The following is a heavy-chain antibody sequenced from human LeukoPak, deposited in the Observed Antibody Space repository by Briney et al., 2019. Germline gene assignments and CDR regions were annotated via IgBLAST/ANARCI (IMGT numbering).Heavy chain of an antibody. V-gene: IGHV4-31*03. CDR1: RGSISSGGYY. Sequence: SETLSLSCTVSRGSISSGGYYSSWIRKHPGKGLDWIGYIYYSGSTYYNPSLKSRVTISVDTSKNQFSLKLSSVTAADTAVYYCARYCSSTSCYTNPFDYWGQGTLVTVSS. D-gene: IGHD2-2*02. CDR2: IYYSGST. CDR3: ARYCSSTSCYTNPFDY. J-gene: IGHJ4*02.